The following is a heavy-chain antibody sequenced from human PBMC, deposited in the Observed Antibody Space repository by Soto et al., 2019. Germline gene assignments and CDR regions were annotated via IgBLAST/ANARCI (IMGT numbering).Heavy chain of an antibody. CDR2: MHYSGSA. CDR1: GGCTSSGAYY. V-gene: IGHV4-31*03. CDR3: ARYFFDSSGYSNWFDS. J-gene: IGHJ5*01. Sequence: QVQLQESGPGLLMPSQTLSLTCTASGGCTSSGAYYWGWIRQHSGKGLEWIGYMHYSGSAYYNPSLKSRVTISVDTSMNQFSLKLSSVTAADTAMYYCARYFFDSSGYSNWFDSWGQGTLVTVSS. D-gene: IGHD3-22*01.